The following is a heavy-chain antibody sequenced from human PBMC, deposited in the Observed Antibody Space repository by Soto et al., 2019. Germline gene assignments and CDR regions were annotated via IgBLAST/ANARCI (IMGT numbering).Heavy chain of an antibody. CDR1: GGSISSGGYY. D-gene: IGHD5-18*01. V-gene: IGHV4-31*03. CDR3: ARSTPLPEWIQLWLPAPYYRLDV. CDR2: IYYSGST. Sequence: PSETLSLTCTVSGGSISSGGYYWSWIRQHPGKGLEWIGYIYYSGSTYYNPSLKSRVTISVDTSKNQFSLKLSSVTAADTAVYYCARSTPLPEWIQLWLPAPYYRLDVWGQGTTVTVSS. J-gene: IGHJ6*02.